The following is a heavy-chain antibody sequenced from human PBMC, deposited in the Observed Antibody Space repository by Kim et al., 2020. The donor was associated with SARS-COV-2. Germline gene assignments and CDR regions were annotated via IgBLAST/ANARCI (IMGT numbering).Heavy chain of an antibody. CDR3: ARPSSCNGDCHPRRDLFYYGMDV. V-gene: IGHV1-69*10. Sequence: SVKVSCKASGGSFSSYAITWVRQAPGQGLEWMGGIIPFLPLTNYGQKFQGRITITADESASTVYMHLSNLKSEDTAIYYCARPSSCNGDCHPRRDLFYYGMDVWGKGTTVSVSS. J-gene: IGHJ6*04. CDR1: GGSFSSYA. D-gene: IGHD2-21*02. CDR2: IIPFLPLT.